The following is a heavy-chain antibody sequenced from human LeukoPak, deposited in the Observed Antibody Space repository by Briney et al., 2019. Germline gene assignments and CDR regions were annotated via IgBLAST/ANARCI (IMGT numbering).Heavy chain of an antibody. CDR1: GFTFSSYG. CDR2: ISYDGSNK. J-gene: IGHJ6*02. Sequence: GGSLRLSCAASGFTFSSYGMHWVRQAPGKGLEWVAVISYDGSNKYYADSVKGRFTISRDNSKNTLYLQMNSLRAEDTAVYYCAKDRRRGYYYGMDVWGQGTTVSVSS. V-gene: IGHV3-30*18. CDR3: AKDRRRGYYYGMDV. D-gene: IGHD1-1*01.